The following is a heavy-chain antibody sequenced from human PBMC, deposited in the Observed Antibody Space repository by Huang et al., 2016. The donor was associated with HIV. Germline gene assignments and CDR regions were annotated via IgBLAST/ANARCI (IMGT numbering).Heavy chain of an antibody. V-gene: IGHV1-69*13. CDR2: IIPIFGTP. J-gene: IGHJ4*02. D-gene: IGHD3-22*01. Sequence: QVQLVQSGAEVKKPGSSVKVSCKASGGTFTTYTITWVRQDPGQGLEWMGGIIPIFGTPNDAQKFQGRVTITADESTSTAYMELSSLRSEDTAVYYCAREYYYDNSGYYFDYWGQGTLVTVSS. CDR1: GGTFTTYT. CDR3: AREYYYDNSGYYFDY.